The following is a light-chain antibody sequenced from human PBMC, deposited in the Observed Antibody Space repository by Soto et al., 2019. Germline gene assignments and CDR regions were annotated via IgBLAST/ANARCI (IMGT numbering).Light chain of an antibody. CDR1: QRVSSY. J-gene: IGKJ4*01. CDR2: DAS. Sequence: EIVLTQSPATLSLSPGERATLSCRASQRVSSYLAWYQQKPGQAPRLLIYDASNRATGIPARFSGSGSGTDFTFTISSLEPEDFAVYYCQQRSNWRTFGGGTKVEIK. CDR3: QQRSNWRT. V-gene: IGKV3-11*01.